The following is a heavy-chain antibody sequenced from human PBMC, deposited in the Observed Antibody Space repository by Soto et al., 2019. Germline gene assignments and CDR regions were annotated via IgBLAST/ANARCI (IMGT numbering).Heavy chain of an antibody. CDR1: GFTMSTYS. J-gene: IGHJ4*02. CDR3: SKWSGYGDL. CDR2: ISVTPGIT. V-gene: IGHV3-23*01. Sequence: QRLSCAASGFTMSTYSVTWVRQAPGKGLEWVSGISVTPGITFYADSVKGRFTISRDSSNNAVYLQMNSLRAEDTAMYFCSKWSGYGDLWGQGTLVTVSS. D-gene: IGHD5-12*01.